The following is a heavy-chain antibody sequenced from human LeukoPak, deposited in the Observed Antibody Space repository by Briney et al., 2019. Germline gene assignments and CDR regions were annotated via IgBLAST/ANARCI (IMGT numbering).Heavy chain of an antibody. Sequence: SETLSLTCTVSGGSISSSSYYWGWIRQPPGKGLEWIGSIYYSGSTYYNPSLKRRVTMSVDTSKNQFSLKLSSVTAADTAVYYCARDADQYSSGWLGGHYFDYWGQGTLVTVSS. V-gene: IGHV4-39*07. CDR1: GGSISSSSYY. CDR3: ARDADQYSSGWLGGHYFDY. CDR2: IYYSGST. J-gene: IGHJ4*02. D-gene: IGHD6-19*01.